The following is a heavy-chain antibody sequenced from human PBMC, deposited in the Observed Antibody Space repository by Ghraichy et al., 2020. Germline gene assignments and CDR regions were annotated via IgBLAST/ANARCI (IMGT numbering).Heavy chain of an antibody. V-gene: IGHV3-23*01. D-gene: IGHD5-12*01. Sequence: GESLNISCAASGFTLSSYAMSWVRQTPGKGLEWVSAISGSGGSTYYADSVKGRFTISRDNSKNTLYLQMNSLRAEDTAVYYCAKDQGSGYDYYYYAMDVWGQGTTVTVSS. J-gene: IGHJ6*02. CDR2: ISGSGGST. CDR1: GFTLSSYA. CDR3: AKDQGSGYDYYYYAMDV.